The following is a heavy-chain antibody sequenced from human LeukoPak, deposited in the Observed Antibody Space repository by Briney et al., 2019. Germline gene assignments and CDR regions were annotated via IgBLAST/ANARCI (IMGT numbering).Heavy chain of an antibody. J-gene: IGHJ4*02. D-gene: IGHD3-10*01. CDR2: INPNSGGT. V-gene: IGHV1-2*02. CDR1: GYTFTGYY. Sequence: GASVKVSCKASGYTFTGYYMHWVRQAPGQGLEWMGWINPNSGGTNYAQKFQGRVTMTRDTSISTAYMELSRLRSDDTAVYYCARVRPVRWFGDLDYWGQGTLVTVSS. CDR3: ARVRPVRWFGDLDY.